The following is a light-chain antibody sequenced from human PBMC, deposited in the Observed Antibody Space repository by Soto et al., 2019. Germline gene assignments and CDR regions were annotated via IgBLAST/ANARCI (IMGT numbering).Light chain of an antibody. J-gene: IGKJ1*01. Sequence: DIQITQSHSTLSSSVGDRVTITCLASQSISSWLAWYQQKPGKAPKLLIYDASSLESGVPSRFSGSGSGTEFTLTISSLQPDDFATYYCQQYNSYRTFGQGTKVDIK. CDR3: QQYNSYRT. CDR1: QSISSW. CDR2: DAS. V-gene: IGKV1-5*01.